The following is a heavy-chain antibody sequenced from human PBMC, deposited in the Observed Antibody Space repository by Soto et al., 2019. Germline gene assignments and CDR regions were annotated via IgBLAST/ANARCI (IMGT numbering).Heavy chain of an antibody. CDR3: AKGEGRPVNDAFDI. J-gene: IGHJ3*02. CDR1: GFTFDDYA. D-gene: IGHD4-17*01. CDR2: ISWNSGSI. Sequence: GGSLRLSCAASGFTFDDYAMHWVRQAPGKGLEWVSGISWNSGSIGYADSVKGRFTISRDNAKNSLYLQMNSLRAEDTALYYCAKGEGRPVNDAFDIWGQGTMVTVSS. V-gene: IGHV3-9*01.